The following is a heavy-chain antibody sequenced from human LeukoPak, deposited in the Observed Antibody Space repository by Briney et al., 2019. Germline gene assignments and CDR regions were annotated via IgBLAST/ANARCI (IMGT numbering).Heavy chain of an antibody. J-gene: IGHJ4*02. V-gene: IGHV3-30*04. CDR1: GFTFSSYA. D-gene: IGHD6-19*01. Sequence: GGSLRLSCAASGFTFSSYAMHWVRQAPGKGLEWVAVISYDGSNKYYADSVKDRFTISRDNSKNTLYLQMNSLRAEDTAVYYCARGVAVDPHYFDYWGQGTLVTVSS. CDR2: ISYDGSNK. CDR3: ARGVAVDPHYFDY.